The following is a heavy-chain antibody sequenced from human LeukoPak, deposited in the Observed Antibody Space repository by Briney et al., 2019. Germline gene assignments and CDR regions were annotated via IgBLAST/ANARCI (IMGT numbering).Heavy chain of an antibody. V-gene: IGHV4-34*01. CDR3: ARDSGWLGSYYYGMDV. Sequence: SETLSLTCAVYGGSFSGYYWSWIRQPPGKGLEWIGEINHSGSTNYNPSLKSQVTISVDTSKNQFSLKLSSVTAADTAVYYCARDSGWLGSYYYGMDVWGQGTTVTVSS. D-gene: IGHD6-19*01. CDR1: GGSFSGYY. CDR2: INHSGST. J-gene: IGHJ6*02.